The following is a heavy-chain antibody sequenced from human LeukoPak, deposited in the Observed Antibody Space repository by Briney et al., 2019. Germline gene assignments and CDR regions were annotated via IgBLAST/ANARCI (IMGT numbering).Heavy chain of an antibody. J-gene: IGHJ4*02. Sequence: ASVKVSCKASGYTFTSYDINWVRQATGQGLEWMGWMNPNSGNTGYAQNFQGRVTMTRDTSTSTVYMELSSLRSEDTAMYYCARGRNYGGSSGKLAYWGQGTLVTVSS. V-gene: IGHV1-8*01. CDR2: MNPNSGNT. CDR3: ARGRNYGGSSGKLAY. CDR1: GYTFTSYD. D-gene: IGHD4-23*01.